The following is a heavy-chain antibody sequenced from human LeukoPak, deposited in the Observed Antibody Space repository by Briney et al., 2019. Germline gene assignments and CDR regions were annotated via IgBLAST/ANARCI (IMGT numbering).Heavy chain of an antibody. CDR3: ARAPLYSYSPGTFDY. Sequence: PSETLSLTCTVSGGSISSYYWSWIRQPPGKGLDWIGYIYYSGSTNYNPSLKSRVTISVDTSKNQFSLKLSSVTAADTAVYYCARAPLYSYSPGTFDYWGQGTLVTVSS. CDR2: IYYSGST. V-gene: IGHV4-59*01. CDR1: GGSISSYY. D-gene: IGHD5-18*01. J-gene: IGHJ4*02.